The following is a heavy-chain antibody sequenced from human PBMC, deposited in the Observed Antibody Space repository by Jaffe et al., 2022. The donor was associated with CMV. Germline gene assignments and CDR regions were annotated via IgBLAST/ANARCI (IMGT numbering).Heavy chain of an antibody. D-gene: IGHD6-19*01. CDR2: ISSDGGRT. Sequence: EVQLVESGGGLVQPGGSLRLSCSASEFTFSSYAMHWVRQAPGKGLESVSAISSDGGRTYYADSVKGRFTISRDNSKITLYLQMSSLRTEDTAVYYCATKTRVPAGSPLDYWGQGTLVTVSS. V-gene: IGHV3-64D*06. CDR1: EFTFSSYA. J-gene: IGHJ4*02. CDR3: ATKTRVPAGSPLDY.